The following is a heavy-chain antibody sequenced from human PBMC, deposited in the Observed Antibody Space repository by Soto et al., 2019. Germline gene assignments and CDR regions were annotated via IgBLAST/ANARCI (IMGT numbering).Heavy chain of an antibody. CDR2: IYYSGST. V-gene: IGHV4-59*01. Sequence: ASETLSLTCTVSGGSMSSYYWSWIRQPPGKGLEWIGYIYYSGSTNYNPSLKSRVTISVDTSKNQFSLKLSSVTAADTAVYYCARAAYSGSYYWFDPWGQGTLVTVSS. CDR3: ARAAYSGSYYWFDP. D-gene: IGHD1-26*01. J-gene: IGHJ5*02. CDR1: GGSMSSYY.